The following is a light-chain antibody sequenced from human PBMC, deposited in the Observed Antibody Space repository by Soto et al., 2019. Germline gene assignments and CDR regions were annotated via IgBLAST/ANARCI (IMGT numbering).Light chain of an antibody. J-gene: IGLJ3*02. Sequence: SYELTQPSSASVSPGQTARITCSGAVLTKKCARWFQREPGHAPVAVTYQDSERPSGIPERFSGSSSGTTVTLTISGARVEDEAAFYCYSAPDNNLVFGGGTKLTVL. CDR1: VLTKKC. CDR3: YSAPDNNLV. CDR2: QDS. V-gene: IGLV3-27*01.